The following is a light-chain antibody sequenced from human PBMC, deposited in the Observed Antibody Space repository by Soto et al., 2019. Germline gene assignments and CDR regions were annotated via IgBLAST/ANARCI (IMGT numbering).Light chain of an antibody. J-gene: IGLJ2*01. CDR3: ASYTGTSTDVL. V-gene: IGLV2-14*01. Sequence: QSALTQPASVSGSPGQSITISCTGTSSDIGAYNYVSWYQQHPGRAPKLMLYEVSHRPSGVSNRFAGSNSANTASLTISGLQPEDEADYYCASYTGTSTDVLFGGGTKLTVL. CDR2: EVS. CDR1: SSDIGAYNY.